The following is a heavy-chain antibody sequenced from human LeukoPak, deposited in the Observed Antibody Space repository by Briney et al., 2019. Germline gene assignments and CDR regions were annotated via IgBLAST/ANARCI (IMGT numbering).Heavy chain of an antibody. Sequence: PTETLSLTCTVSGGSISSNSYYWGWIRQPLGKELEWIGSIYYSGSTYYNPSLESRVTISVDTSKNQFSLQLNSVTPEDTAVYYCARGRVIITNWGQGTLVTVSS. CDR1: GGSISSNSYY. J-gene: IGHJ4*02. V-gene: IGHV4-39*07. CDR2: IYYSGST. D-gene: IGHD3-9*01. CDR3: ARGRVIITN.